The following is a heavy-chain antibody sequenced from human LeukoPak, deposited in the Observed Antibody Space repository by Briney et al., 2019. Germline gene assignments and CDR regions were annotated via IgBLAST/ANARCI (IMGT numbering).Heavy chain of an antibody. V-gene: IGHV3-53*01. CDR2: IYSGGST. CDR1: GFTVSSNY. D-gene: IGHD4-17*01. J-gene: IGHJ4*02. Sequence: GGSLRLSCAASGFTVSSNYMSWVRQAPGKGLEWVSVIYSGGSTYYADSVKGRFTISRDNSKNTLYLQMNSLRAEDTAVYYCATTLMTTVTEYYFDYWGQGTLVTVSS. CDR3: ATTLMTTVTEYYFDY.